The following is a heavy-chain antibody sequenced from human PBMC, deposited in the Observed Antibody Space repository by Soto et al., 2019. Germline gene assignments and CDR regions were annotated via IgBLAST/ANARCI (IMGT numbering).Heavy chain of an antibody. CDR2: ISAYNGDT. J-gene: IGHJ2*01. CDR1: GYAFITYG. V-gene: IGHV1-18*01. Sequence: QVQLVQSGAEVKKPGASVKVSCKASGYAFITYGISWVRQAPGQGLEWMGWISAYNGDTYYGQKVQGRVAMTTDTSTSTAYMELRSLRSDDTALYYCARGRTTVTTQRYFDLWGRGTLVTVSS. D-gene: IGHD4-17*01. CDR3: ARGRTTVTTQRYFDL.